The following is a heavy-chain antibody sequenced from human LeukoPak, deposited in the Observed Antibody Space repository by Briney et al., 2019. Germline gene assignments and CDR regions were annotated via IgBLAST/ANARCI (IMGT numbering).Heavy chain of an antibody. CDR2: IYSGGST. CDR3: ARAGRAYGDYHYFDY. CDR1: GFTVSSNY. J-gene: IGHJ4*02. Sequence: GGSLRLSCAASGFTVSSNYMSWVRQAPGKGLEWVSVIYSGGSTYYADSVKGRFTISRDNSKNTLYLQMNSLRAEDTAVYYCARAGRAYGDYHYFDYWGQGTLVTVSS. D-gene: IGHD4-17*01. V-gene: IGHV3-53*05.